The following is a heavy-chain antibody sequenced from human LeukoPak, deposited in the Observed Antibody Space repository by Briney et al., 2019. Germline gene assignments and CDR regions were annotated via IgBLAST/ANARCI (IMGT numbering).Heavy chain of an antibody. Sequence: GGSLRLSCAASGFTFSSYWMHWVRHAPGKGLVWVSRINSDGSSTSYADSVKGRFTISRDNAKNTLYLQMNSLRAKDTAVYYCATGQGHGMDVWGQGTTVTVSS. J-gene: IGHJ6*02. D-gene: IGHD1-14*01. CDR1: GFTFSSYW. CDR2: INSDGSST. V-gene: IGHV3-74*01. CDR3: ATGQGHGMDV.